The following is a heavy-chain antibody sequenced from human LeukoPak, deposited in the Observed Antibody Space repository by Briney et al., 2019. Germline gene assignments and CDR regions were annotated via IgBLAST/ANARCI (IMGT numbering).Heavy chain of an antibody. D-gene: IGHD3-16*01. V-gene: IGHV3-74*01. CDR3: VRDLILVWTPGDDFDH. J-gene: IGHJ4*02. CDR2: INEYGTTI. CDR1: GFTFSNYW. Sequence: PGGSLRLACAASGFTFSNYWMHWVRQAPGKGLEWVSRINEYGTTITYADSVKGRFTISRENASNTLFLQMNSLTPEDTAVYYCVRDLILVWTPGDDFDHWGQGTLVTVSS.